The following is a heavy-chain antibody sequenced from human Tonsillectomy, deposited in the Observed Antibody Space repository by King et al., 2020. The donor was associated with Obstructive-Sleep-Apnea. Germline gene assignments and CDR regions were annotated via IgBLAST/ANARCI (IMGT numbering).Heavy chain of an antibody. Sequence: QVQLQESGPGLVKPSDTLSLICAVSGSFISSSDWWGWIRQPPGKGLEWIGYIHYRGNTYYNPSLESRVTMSLDTSKNQFSLKLNSVTAVDTAVYYCARTPGYYDSSGYYPSGPDYWGQGTLVTVSS. CDR2: IHYRGNT. CDR1: GSFISSSDW. J-gene: IGHJ4*02. CDR3: ARTPGYYDSSGYYPSGPDY. D-gene: IGHD3-22*01. V-gene: IGHV4-28*01.